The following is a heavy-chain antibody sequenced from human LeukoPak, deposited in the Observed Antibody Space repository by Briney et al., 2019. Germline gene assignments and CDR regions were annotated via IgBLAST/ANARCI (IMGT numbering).Heavy chain of an antibody. CDR1: GGSFSGYS. V-gene: IGHV4-34*01. J-gene: IGHJ3*01. CDR3: TRVCSSCRGSFDL. CDR2: INHSGST. D-gene: IGHD3-10*01. Sequence: PSETLSLTCAVYGGSFSGYSWSWIRQPPGKGLEWLGEINHSGSTNYNPSLKSRVTISVDTSKNQFSLKLSSVTAADTAVYYCTRVCSSCRGSFDLWGQGTMVTVSS.